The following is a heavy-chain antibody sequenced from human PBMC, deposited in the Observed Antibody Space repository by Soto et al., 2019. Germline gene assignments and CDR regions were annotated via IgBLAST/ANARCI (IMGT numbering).Heavy chain of an antibody. Sequence: GSLRLSCAASGFTFSSYSMNWVRQAPGKGLEWVSSISSSSSYIYYADSVKGRFTISRDNAKNSLYLQMNSLRAEDTAVYYCAILAYCGGDCSLPFDYWGQGTLVTVS. D-gene: IGHD2-21*02. CDR2: ISSSSSYI. CDR3: AILAYCGGDCSLPFDY. J-gene: IGHJ4*02. V-gene: IGHV3-21*01. CDR1: GFTFSSYS.